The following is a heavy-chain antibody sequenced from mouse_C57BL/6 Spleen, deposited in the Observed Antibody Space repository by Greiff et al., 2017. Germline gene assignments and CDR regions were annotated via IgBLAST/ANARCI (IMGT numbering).Heavy chain of an antibody. CDR2: IYPGSGST. J-gene: IGHJ2*01. V-gene: IGHV1-55*01. CDR1: GYTFTSYW. D-gene: IGHD1-1*01. CDR3: ARIITPGYFDY. Sequence: QVQLQQPGAELVKPGASVKMSCKASGYTFTSYWITWVKQRPGQGLEWIGDIYPGSGSTKYNENFKTKATLTVDTSSSAAYMQRSSLTSEDSAVYYCARIITPGYFDYWGQGTTLTVSA.